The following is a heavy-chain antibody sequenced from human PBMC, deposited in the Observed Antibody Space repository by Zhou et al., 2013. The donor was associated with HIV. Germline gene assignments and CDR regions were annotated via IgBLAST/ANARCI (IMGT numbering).Heavy chain of an antibody. J-gene: IGHJ3*02. V-gene: IGHV1-2*02. D-gene: IGHD7-27*01. Sequence: QVQLVQSGAEVKKPGASVKVSCKASGHTFNAYYMHWVRQAPGQGLEWMGWINPNSGGTNYAQNFQGRVTMTRDTSISTAYMEVSRLKSDDTAVYYCARDAGDGAFDIWGQGTIVIVSS. CDR2: INPNSGGT. CDR1: GHTFNAYY. CDR3: ARDAGDGAFDI.